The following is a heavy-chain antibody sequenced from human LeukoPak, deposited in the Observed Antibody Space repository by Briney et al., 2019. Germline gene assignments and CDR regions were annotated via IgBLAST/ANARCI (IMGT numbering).Heavy chain of an antibody. D-gene: IGHD2-15*01. Sequence: GGSLRLSCAASGFTFSDYYMSWIRQAPGKGLEWVSYITSSGSYTNYADSVKGRFTISRDNAKNSLYLQMNSLRAEDTAVYYCARVGKGGSYGYWGQGTLVTVSS. CDR1: GFTFSDYY. V-gene: IGHV3-11*06. CDR2: ITSSGSYT. J-gene: IGHJ4*02. CDR3: ARVGKGGSYGY.